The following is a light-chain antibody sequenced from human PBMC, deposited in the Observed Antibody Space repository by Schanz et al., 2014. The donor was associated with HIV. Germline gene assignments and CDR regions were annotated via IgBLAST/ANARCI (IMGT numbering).Light chain of an antibody. CDR1: QYISRW. CDR3: QQFHTYPYT. V-gene: IGKV1-5*03. Sequence: DIQMTQSPSALSASVGDGVTLTCRASQYISRWLAWYQQKPGQAPLLLIYQASTLQTGVSSRFSGSGSGTEFTLTISGLLPDDFATYFGQQFHTYPYTFGQGTKLEIK. J-gene: IGKJ2*01. CDR2: QAS.